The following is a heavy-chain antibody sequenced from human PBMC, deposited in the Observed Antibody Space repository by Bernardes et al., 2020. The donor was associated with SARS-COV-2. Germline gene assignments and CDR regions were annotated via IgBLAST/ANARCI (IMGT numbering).Heavy chain of an antibody. CDR2: IYYSGST. D-gene: IGHD5-12*01. Sequence: SETLSLTCTVSGGSISSSSYYWGWIRQRPGKGLVWFGSIYYSGSTYYNPSLKRLVTITVDTSKNQFSLRLSSVTAADTAVYYCAGEQCLRGWFDPWGQGTLVNVSS. V-gene: IGHV4-39*01. CDR1: GGSISSSSYY. CDR3: AGEQCLRGWFDP. J-gene: IGHJ5*02.